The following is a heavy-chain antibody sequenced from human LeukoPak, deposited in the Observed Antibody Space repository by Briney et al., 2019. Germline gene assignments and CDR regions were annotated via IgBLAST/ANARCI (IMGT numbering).Heavy chain of an antibody. CDR3: ARDPLAVTGLDY. CDR2: IKQDGSEK. D-gene: IGHD6-19*01. CDR1: GGSISSGGYY. V-gene: IGHV3-7*01. J-gene: IGHJ4*02. Sequence: ETLSLTCTVSGGSISSGGYYWSWIRQHPGKGLEWVASIKQDGSEKYYVDSVKGRFTISRDNAKNSLYLQMNSLRAEDTAVYYCARDPLAVTGLDYWGQGTLVTVSS.